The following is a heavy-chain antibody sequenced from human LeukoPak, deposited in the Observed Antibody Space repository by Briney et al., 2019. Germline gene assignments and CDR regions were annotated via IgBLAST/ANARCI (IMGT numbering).Heavy chain of an antibody. CDR3: AREKVEGANWFDP. Sequence: GASVKVSCKASGYTFTGYYVHWVRQAPGQGLEWMGWINSNSGGTNYAQKFQGRVTMTRDTSISTVYMELSRLRSDDTAVYYCAREKVEGANWFDPWGQGTLVTVFS. CDR2: INSNSGGT. J-gene: IGHJ5*02. CDR1: GYTFTGYY. D-gene: IGHD2-15*01. V-gene: IGHV1-2*02.